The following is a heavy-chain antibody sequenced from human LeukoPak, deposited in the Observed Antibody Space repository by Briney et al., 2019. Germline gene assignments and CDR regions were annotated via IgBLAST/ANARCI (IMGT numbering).Heavy chain of an antibody. CDR3: ARGGVREIQKIDY. CDR2: TNPDSGNT. D-gene: IGHD3-10*01. Sequence: ASVKVSCKASGYTFTSYDINWVRQATGQGLEWMVWTNPDSGNTGFAQKFQGRITMTRNTSISTAYMELSSLRSEDTAVYYCARGGVREIQKIDYWGQGTLVTVSS. V-gene: IGHV1-8*01. CDR1: GYTFTSYD. J-gene: IGHJ4*02.